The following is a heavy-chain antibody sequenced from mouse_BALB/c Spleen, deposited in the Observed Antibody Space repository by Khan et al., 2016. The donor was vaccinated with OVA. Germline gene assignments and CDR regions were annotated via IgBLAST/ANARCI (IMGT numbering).Heavy chain of an antibody. V-gene: IGHV1S137*01. CDR3: VRGRGDSRFAY. CDR2: ISIYYVDG. Sequence: QVQLKESGAELVRPGVSVKISCKGSGYTITDFAMHWVKQSHAKSLDWIGVISIYYVDGTYNQKFKGKATMTVDKSSSTVYMELARMASEVSVSYYCVRGRGDSRFAYWGQGVLVTVSA. J-gene: IGHJ3*01. D-gene: IGHD2-13*01. CDR1: GYTITDFA.